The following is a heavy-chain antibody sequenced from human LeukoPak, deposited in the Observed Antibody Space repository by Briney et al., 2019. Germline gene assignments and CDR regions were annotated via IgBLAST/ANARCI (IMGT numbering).Heavy chain of an antibody. J-gene: IGHJ4*02. CDR1: GGSISSSSYY. Sequence: SETLSLTCTVSGGSISSSSYYWGWIRQPPGKGLEWIGSIYYSGSTYYNPSLKSRVTISVDTSKNQFSLKLSSVTAADTAVYYCARGGRWGSGSYYGYWGQGTLVTVSS. V-gene: IGHV4-39*01. CDR3: ARGGRWGSGSYYGY. D-gene: IGHD3-10*01. CDR2: IYYSGST.